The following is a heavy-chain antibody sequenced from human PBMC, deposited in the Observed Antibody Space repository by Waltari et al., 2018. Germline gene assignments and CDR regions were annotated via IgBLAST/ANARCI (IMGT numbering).Heavy chain of an antibody. D-gene: IGHD6-19*01. CDR3: ARGWLENSFDL. J-gene: IGHJ3*01. CDR1: GFTFSNYY. CDR2: IKQDGSEK. Sequence: EVQLEESGGGLVQPGESLRLSCAASGFTFSNYYMSWVRQAPGKGRGWVANIKQDGSEKYYVDSVRGRFTSSRDDATNVVHLEMRDLREEDSATYYCARGWLENSFDLWGPGTTVTVSS. V-gene: IGHV3-7*05.